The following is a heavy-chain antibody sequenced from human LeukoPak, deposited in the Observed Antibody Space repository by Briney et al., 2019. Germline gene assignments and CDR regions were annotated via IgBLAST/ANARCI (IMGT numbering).Heavy chain of an antibody. V-gene: IGHV4-59*01. CDR1: GGSLSSYF. CDR3: ARHGTNYDILTGYYRAGWFDP. CDR2: IYYSGST. J-gene: IGHJ5*02. D-gene: IGHD3-9*01. Sequence: PSETLSLTCTVSGGSLSSYFWSWIRQPPGKGLEWIAYIYYSGSTNYNPSLKSRVTISVDTSKNQFSLKLSSVTAADTAVYYCARHGTNYDILTGYYRAGWFDPWGQGTLVTVSS.